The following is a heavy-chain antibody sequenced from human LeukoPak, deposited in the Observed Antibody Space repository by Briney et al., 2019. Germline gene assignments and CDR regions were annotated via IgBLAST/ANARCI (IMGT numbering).Heavy chain of an antibody. D-gene: IGHD5-18*01. Sequence: PGGSLRLSCAASGFTFSSYGMHWVRQAPGKGLEWVAVISYDGSNKYYADSVKGRFTISRDNSKNTLYLQMNSLRAEDTAVYYCAEDLKRKQLWFPSIDYWGQGTLVTVSS. J-gene: IGHJ4*02. CDR3: AEDLKRKQLWFPSIDY. CDR2: ISYDGSNK. V-gene: IGHV3-30*18. CDR1: GFTFSSYG.